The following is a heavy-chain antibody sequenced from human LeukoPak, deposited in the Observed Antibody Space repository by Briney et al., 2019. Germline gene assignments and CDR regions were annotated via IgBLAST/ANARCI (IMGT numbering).Heavy chain of an antibody. CDR2: ISSSSSYI. CDR1: GFTFSSYT. Sequence: GGSLRLSCVASGFTFSSYTMNWVRQAPGKGLEWVSSISSSSSYIYYADSVKGRFTISRDNAKKSVYLQMNSLRVEDTAVYYCATPARGGSALPWGQGTLVTVSS. D-gene: IGHD6-19*01. J-gene: IGHJ5*02. V-gene: IGHV3-21*01. CDR3: ATPARGGSALP.